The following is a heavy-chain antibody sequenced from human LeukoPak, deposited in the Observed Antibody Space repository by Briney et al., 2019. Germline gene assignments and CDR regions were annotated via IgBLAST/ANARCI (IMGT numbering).Heavy chain of an antibody. CDR1: GFTFSSYA. D-gene: IGHD3-3*01. Sequence: GRSLRLSCAASGFTFSSYAMHWVRQAPGKGLEWVAVISYDGSNKYYADSVKGRFTISGDNSKNTLYLQMNSLRAEDTAVYYCARDIDPYDFVGLDYWGQGTLVTVSS. CDR2: ISYDGSNK. J-gene: IGHJ4*02. V-gene: IGHV3-30*01. CDR3: ARDIDPYDFVGLDY.